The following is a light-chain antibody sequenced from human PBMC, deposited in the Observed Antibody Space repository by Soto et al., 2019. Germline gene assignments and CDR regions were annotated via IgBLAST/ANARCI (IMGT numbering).Light chain of an antibody. CDR2: DAS. J-gene: IGKJ1*01. Sequence: IVLTQSPATLSFPPGERATLSCRASQSVSSYLAWYQQKPGQAPRLLIYDASNRATGIPARFSGSGSGTDFTLTISSLEPEDFAVYYCQQRSNWPWTFGQGTKVDI. CDR1: QSVSSY. CDR3: QQRSNWPWT. V-gene: IGKV3-11*01.